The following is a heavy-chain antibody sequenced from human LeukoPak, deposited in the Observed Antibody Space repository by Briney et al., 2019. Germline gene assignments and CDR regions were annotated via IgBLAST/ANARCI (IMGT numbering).Heavy chain of an antibody. Sequence: PGGSLRLSCAASGFTFSSYEMNWVRQAPGKGLEWVGEIYYSGSTNYNPSLKSRVTMSVDKSKNQFSLKLSSVTAADTAFYFCARAGGRDFHFDSWGQGTLVTVSS. CDR1: GFTFSSYEM. V-gene: IGHV4-4*01. CDR2: IYYSGST. CDR3: ARAGGRDFHFDS. D-gene: IGHD5-12*01. J-gene: IGHJ4*02.